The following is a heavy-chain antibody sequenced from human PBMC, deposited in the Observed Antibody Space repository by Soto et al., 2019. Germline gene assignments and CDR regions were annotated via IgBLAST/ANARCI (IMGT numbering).Heavy chain of an antibody. V-gene: IGHV3-33*01. CDR1: GFTFSSYG. CDR2: IWYDGSNN. CDR3: ARGDSSGYYPQNDY. J-gene: IGHJ4*02. D-gene: IGHD3-22*01. Sequence: QVQLVESGGGVVQPGRSLRLSCAASGFTFSSYGMHWVRQPPGKGLGWVAVIWYDGSNNYYADSVKGRFTISRDNSKNTLYLQMNSLRAEDTAVYYCARGDSSGYYPQNDYWGQGTLVTVSS.